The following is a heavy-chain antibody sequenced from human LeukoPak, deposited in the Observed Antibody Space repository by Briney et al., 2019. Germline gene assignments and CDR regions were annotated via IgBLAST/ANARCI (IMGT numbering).Heavy chain of an antibody. CDR1: GYTFTGHY. CDR2: INPNSGGT. D-gene: IGHD2-2*01. Sequence: ASVKVSCKASGYTFTGHYMHWVRQAPGQGLEWMGWINPNSGGTNYAQKFQGRVTMTRDTSISTAYMELSRLRSDDTAVYYCARVFPSSRFPFDYWGQGTLVTVSS. V-gene: IGHV1-2*02. J-gene: IGHJ4*02. CDR3: ARVFPSSRFPFDY.